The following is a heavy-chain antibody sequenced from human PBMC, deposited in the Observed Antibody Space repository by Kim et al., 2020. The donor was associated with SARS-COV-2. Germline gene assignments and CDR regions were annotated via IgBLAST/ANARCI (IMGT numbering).Heavy chain of an antibody. J-gene: IGHJ3*02. V-gene: IGHV1-18*01. Sequence: AQKLQGRVTMTTDTSTSTAYMELRSLRSDDTAVYYCAGYDILTGGDAFDIWGQGTMVTVSS. CDR3: AGYDILTGGDAFDI. D-gene: IGHD3-9*01.